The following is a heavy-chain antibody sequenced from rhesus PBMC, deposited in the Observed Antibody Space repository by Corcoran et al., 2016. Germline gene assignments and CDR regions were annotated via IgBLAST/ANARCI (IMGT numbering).Heavy chain of an antibody. CDR1: GGSISGGYD. Sequence: QVQLQESGPGLVKPSETLSLTCAVSGGSISGGYDWSWIRQPPGTGLEEIGFIYGSRGSNKYNQSLKNRFTISKDRSKNQFSLKLSSVTAADTAVYYCARRGYSYNYFDYWGQGVLVTVSS. V-gene: IGHV4-76*01. CDR3: ARRGYSYNYFDY. D-gene: IGHD5-12*01. CDR2: IYGSRGSN. J-gene: IGHJ4*01.